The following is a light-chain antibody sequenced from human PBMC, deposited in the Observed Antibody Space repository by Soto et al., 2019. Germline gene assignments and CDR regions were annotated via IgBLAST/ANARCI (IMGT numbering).Light chain of an antibody. J-gene: IGLJ2*01. CDR2: KDS. CDR1: VLAKKY. V-gene: IGLV3-27*01. Sequence: SYELTQPSSVSVSPGQTARITCSGDVLAKKYARWFQQKPGQAPMLVIYKDSEWPAGIPERVSGSSSGTTVTLTINGAQAEDEADYYCYSSADTSAVFGGGTKLTVL. CDR3: YSSADTSAV.